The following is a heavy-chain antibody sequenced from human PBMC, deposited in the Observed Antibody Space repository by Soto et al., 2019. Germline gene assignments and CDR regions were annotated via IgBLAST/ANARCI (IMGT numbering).Heavy chain of an antibody. CDR2: IYSGGGT. CDR1: LFIVSDNY. D-gene: IGHD4-17*01. CDR3: ATRMTTAPY. V-gene: IGHV3-66*01. Sequence: EVRLVQSGGGLVQPGGSLRLSCAASLFIVSDNYMRWVRQAPGKGLEWVSLIYSGGGTDYAESVKGRFTISRDNSKNTLYLQMNSLKAEDPGIYYCATRMTTAPYWGPGPVVTVSS. J-gene: IGHJ4*02.